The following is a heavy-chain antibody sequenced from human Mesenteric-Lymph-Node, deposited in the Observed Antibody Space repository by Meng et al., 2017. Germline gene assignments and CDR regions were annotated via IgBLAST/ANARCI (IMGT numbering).Heavy chain of an antibody. Sequence: NVSCKGSGYSFTSYWIGWVRQMPGKGLEWMGIIYPGDSDTRYSPSFQGQVTISADKSISTAYLQWSSLKASDTAMYYCARYYSMYYYGSGSYVDVWGQGPTVPVSS. J-gene: IGHJ6*02. CDR3: ARYYSMYYYGSGSYVDV. CDR2: IYPGDSDT. D-gene: IGHD3-10*01. CDR1: GYSFTSYW. V-gene: IGHV5-51*01.